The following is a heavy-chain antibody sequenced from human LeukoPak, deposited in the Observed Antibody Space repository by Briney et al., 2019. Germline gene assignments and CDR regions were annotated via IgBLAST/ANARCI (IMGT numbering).Heavy chain of an antibody. V-gene: IGHV1-2*02. CDR2: INPNSGGT. Sequence: ASVKVSCKASGYTFTGYYMHWVRQAPGQGLEWMGWINPNSGGTNYAQKFQGGVTMTRDTSISTAYMELSRLRSDDTAVYYCAREGSTIFGVVMGIDYYYMDVWGKGTTVTVSS. J-gene: IGHJ6*03. CDR3: AREGSTIFGVVMGIDYYYMDV. D-gene: IGHD3-3*01. CDR1: GYTFTGYY.